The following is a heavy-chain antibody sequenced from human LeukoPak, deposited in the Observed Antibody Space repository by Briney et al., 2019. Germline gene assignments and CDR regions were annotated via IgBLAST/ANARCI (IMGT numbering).Heavy chain of an antibody. CDR3: ARGGYSGYKGAFDI. D-gene: IGHD5-12*01. J-gene: IGHJ3*02. Sequence: ASVKVSCKASGYTFTGYYTHWVRQAPGQGLEWMGWINPNSGGTNYAQKFQGWVTMTRDTSISTAYMELSRLRSDDTAVYYCARGGYSGYKGAFDIWGQGTMVTVSS. CDR1: GYTFTGYY. V-gene: IGHV1-2*04. CDR2: INPNSGGT.